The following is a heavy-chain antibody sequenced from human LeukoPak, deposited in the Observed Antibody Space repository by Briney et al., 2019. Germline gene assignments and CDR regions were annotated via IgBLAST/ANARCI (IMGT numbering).Heavy chain of an antibody. CDR1: GTFVSGFY. CDR2: INHSGTT. J-gene: IGHJ5*02. V-gene: IGHV4-34*01. Sequence: SETLSLTCSVSGTFVSGFYWTWIRQPPGKGLEWIGEINHSGTTNYNPSLKSRVTISVDTSKNQVSLDLASVTAADTAVYYCARASSFDKTTRWNPAYFGPWGPGSLVTVAS. D-gene: IGHD1-1*01. CDR3: ARASSFDKTTRWNPAYFGP.